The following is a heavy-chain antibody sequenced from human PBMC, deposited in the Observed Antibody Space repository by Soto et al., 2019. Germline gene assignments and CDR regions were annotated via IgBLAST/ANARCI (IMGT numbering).Heavy chain of an antibody. Sequence: QVQLVQSAAEVQKPGSSVKVSCKASGGTFSSYAISWVRQAPGQGLEWMGGIIPIFGTANYAQKFQGRVTITADESTSTAYMELRSLRSEDRAVYYCARGCGYCSSASCCDGAFDIWGQGTVVTVSS. V-gene: IGHV1-69*01. D-gene: IGHD2-2*03. CDR1: GGTFSSYA. J-gene: IGHJ3*02. CDR2: IIPIFGTA. CDR3: ARGCGYCSSASCCDGAFDI.